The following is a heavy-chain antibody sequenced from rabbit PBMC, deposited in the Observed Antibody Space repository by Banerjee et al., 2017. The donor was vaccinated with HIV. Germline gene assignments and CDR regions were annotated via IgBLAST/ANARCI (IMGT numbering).Heavy chain of an antibody. D-gene: IGHD4-2*01. CDR3: ARGGIFYGGTVYLSPYFNL. V-gene: IGHV1S40*01. J-gene: IGHJ4*01. CDR1: GFSFSSSYY. CDR2: IYAGSSGST. Sequence: QSLEESGGDLVKPEGSLTLTCTASGFSFSSSYYMCWVRQAPGKGLEWIACIYAGSSGSTYYATWAKGRFTISKTSSTTVTLQMTSLTAADTATYFCARGGIFYGGTVYLSPYFNLWGPGTLVTVS.